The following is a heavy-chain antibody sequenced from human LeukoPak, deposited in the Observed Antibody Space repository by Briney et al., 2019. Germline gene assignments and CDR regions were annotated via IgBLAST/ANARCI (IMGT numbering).Heavy chain of an antibody. D-gene: IGHD3-9*01. V-gene: IGHV1-2*02. Sequence: ASVKVSCKASGYTFTGYYMHWVRQAPGQGLEWMEWINPNSGGTNYAQKFQGRVTMTRDTSISTAYMELSRLRSDDTAVYYCAREVYFDWGRKFDPWGQGTLVTVSS. J-gene: IGHJ5*02. CDR3: AREVYFDWGRKFDP. CDR1: GYTFTGYY. CDR2: INPNSGGT.